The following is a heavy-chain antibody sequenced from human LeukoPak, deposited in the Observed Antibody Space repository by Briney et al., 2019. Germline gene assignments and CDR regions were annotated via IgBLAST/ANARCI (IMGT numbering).Heavy chain of an antibody. CDR1: GGSISSYY. CDR2: INHSGST. D-gene: IGHD3-3*01. Sequence: SETLSLTCTVSGGSISSYYWSWIRQPPGKGLEWIGEINHSGSTNYNPSLKSRVTISVDTSKNQFSLKLSSVTAADTAVYYCARGHYDFWSGYYTGIGPWGQGTLVTVSS. J-gene: IGHJ5*02. CDR3: ARGHYDFWSGYYTGIGP. V-gene: IGHV4-34*01.